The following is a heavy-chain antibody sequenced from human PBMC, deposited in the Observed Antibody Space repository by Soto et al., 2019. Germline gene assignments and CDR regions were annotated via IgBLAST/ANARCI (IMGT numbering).Heavy chain of an antibody. V-gene: IGHV3-23*01. CDR1: GFPFSDYA. J-gene: IGHJ4*02. CDR2: TSGSGSST. Sequence: GGSLRLSCAASGFPFSDYAMSWVRPAPGKGLEWVSATSGSGSSTYYADSVKGRFTISRDNSKNTLYLQMNSLRAEDTAVYYCAKVMVRGVTLTAIDYWGQGTLVTVSS. D-gene: IGHD3-10*01. CDR3: AKVMVRGVTLTAIDY.